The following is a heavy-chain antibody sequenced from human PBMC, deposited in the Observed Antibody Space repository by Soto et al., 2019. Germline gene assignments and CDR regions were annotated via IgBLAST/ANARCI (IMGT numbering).Heavy chain of an antibody. CDR3: AKDGYTYGSADF. V-gene: IGHV3-30*18. CDR2: ISSDGSNK. Sequence: PGGSLRLSCAASGLTFSNYGMHWVRQAPGKGLEWVALISSDGSNKYYADSVKGRFTISRDNSKNTLYLQMNSLRAEDTAVYYCAKDGYTYGSADFWGQGTLVTVSS. CDR1: GLTFSNYG. D-gene: IGHD5-18*01. J-gene: IGHJ4*02.